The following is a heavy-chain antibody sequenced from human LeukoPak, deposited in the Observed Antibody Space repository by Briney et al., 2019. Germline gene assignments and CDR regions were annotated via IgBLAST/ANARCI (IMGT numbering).Heavy chain of an antibody. J-gene: IGHJ6*03. V-gene: IGHV1-8*02. CDR3: ARGGPVLRYFDWLKYYYMDV. D-gene: IGHD3-9*01. CDR2: MNPNSGNT. Sequence: ASVKVSCKASGYTFTSYGISWVRQATGQGLEWMGWMNPNSGNTGYAQKFQGRVTMTRNTSISTAYMELSSLRSEDTAVYYCARGGPVLRYFDWLKYYYMDVWGKGTTVTISS. CDR1: GYTFTSYG.